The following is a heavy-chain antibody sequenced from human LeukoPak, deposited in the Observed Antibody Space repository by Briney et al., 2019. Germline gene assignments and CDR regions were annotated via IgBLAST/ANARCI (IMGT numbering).Heavy chain of an antibody. J-gene: IGHJ4*02. V-gene: IGHV1-2*02. CDR1: GYTFNGYY. Sequence: GAAVKVSCKSSGYTFNGYYMHWVRQAPGQGLEWMGWINPNNGGTKYAQNFQGRVTMTRDTSISTAYMELDRLRFDDTAVYYCARDRSYCTNGVCYRIFDYWGQGTLVTVSS. D-gene: IGHD2-8*01. CDR3: ARDRSYCTNGVCYRIFDY. CDR2: INPNNGGT.